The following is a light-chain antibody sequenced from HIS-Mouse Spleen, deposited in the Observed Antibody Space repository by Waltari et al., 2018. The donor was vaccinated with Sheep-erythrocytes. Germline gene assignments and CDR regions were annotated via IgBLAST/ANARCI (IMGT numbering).Light chain of an antibody. J-gene: IGLJ1*01. V-gene: IGLV2-11*01. CDR1: SSDVGGYNY. CDR2: DVS. CDR3: CSYAGSYNHV. Sequence: QSALTQPRSVSGSPGQSVTISCTGTSSDVGGYNYFFWYQQHPGKAPKLMIYDVSKRPSGLPDRFAGSKSGNTASLTICGLQAEDEADYYCCSYAGSYNHVFATGTKVTVL.